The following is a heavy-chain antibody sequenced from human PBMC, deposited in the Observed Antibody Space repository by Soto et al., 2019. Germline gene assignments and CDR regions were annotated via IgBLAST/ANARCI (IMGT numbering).Heavy chain of an antibody. CDR3: ARNFGGSYYVFDY. J-gene: IGHJ4*02. CDR1: GGTFSSYA. CDR2: IIPIFGTA. Sequence: GASVKVSCKASGGTFSSYAISWVRQAPGQGLEWMGGIIPIFGTANYAQKFQGRVTITADESTSTAYMELSSLRSEDTAVYYCARNFGGSYYVFDYWGQGTLVTVSS. D-gene: IGHD1-26*01. V-gene: IGHV1-69*13.